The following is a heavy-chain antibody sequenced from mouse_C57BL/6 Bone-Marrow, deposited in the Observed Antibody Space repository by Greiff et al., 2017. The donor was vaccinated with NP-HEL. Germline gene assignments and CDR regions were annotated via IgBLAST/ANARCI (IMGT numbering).Heavy chain of an antibody. CDR1: GYTFTEYT. CDR2: FYPGSGSI. Sequence: VKLVESGAELVKPGASVKLSCKASGYTFTEYTIHWVKQRSGQGLEWIGWFYPGSGSIKYNEKFKDKATLTADKSSSTVYMELSRLTSEDSAVYFCARHEDRAYDGYPHYYAMDYWGQGTSVTVSS. V-gene: IGHV1-62-2*01. J-gene: IGHJ4*01. D-gene: IGHD2-3*01. CDR3: ARHEDRAYDGYPHYYAMDY.